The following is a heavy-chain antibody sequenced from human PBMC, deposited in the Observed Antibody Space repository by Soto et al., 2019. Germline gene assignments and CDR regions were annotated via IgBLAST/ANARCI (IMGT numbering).Heavy chain of an antibody. V-gene: IGHV3-7*01. CDR3: ARHTILEWLLLFDY. J-gene: IGHJ4*02. Sequence: LSCAASGFTFSSYWMSWVRQAPGKGLEWVANIKQDGSEKYYVDSVKGRFTISRDNAKNSLYLQMNSLRAEDTAVYYCARHTILEWLLLFDYWGQGTLVTVSS. D-gene: IGHD3-3*01. CDR2: IKQDGSEK. CDR1: GFTFSSYW.